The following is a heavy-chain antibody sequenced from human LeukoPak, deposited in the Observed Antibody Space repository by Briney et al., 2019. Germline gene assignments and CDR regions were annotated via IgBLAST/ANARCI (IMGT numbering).Heavy chain of an antibody. CDR3: AKFPSSSLRAYFDY. V-gene: IGHV3-23*01. CDR2: ISASGSST. CDR1: GFTFSSYA. J-gene: IGHJ4*02. D-gene: IGHD6-6*01. Sequence: AGGSLRLSCAASGFTFSSYAMSWVRQAPGKGLEWVSTISASGSSTDHADSVKGRFTISRDNSKNTLYLQMNSLRAEDTAVYYCAKFPSSSLRAYFDYWGQGTLVTVSS.